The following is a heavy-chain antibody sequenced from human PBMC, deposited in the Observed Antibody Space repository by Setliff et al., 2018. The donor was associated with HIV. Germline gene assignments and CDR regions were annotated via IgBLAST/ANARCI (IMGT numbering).Heavy chain of an antibody. D-gene: IGHD2-2*01. Sequence: WGVPELSCAASGFKFKNAWMIWVRQAPGKGLEWIGEIYHSGSTNYNPSLKRRVTMSVDTSNNQFSLSLTSVTATDTATYYCAGHPAGTPARIDYWGRGTLVTVSS. CDR2: IYHSGST. CDR1: ELSCAASGFKFKNAW. CDR3: AGHPAGTPARIDY. V-gene: IGHV4-4*02. J-gene: IGHJ4*02.